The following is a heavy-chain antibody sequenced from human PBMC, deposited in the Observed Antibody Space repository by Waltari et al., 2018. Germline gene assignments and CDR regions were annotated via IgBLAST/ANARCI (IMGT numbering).Heavy chain of an antibody. Sequence: SLRLSCAASGFTFSSYAMSWVRQAPGKGLEWVSVIYSCGSTYYADSVKGRFTISRDNSKNTLYLQMNSLRAEDTAVYYCAKESSSWYIDYWGQGTLVTVSS. CDR1: GFTFSSYA. CDR2: IYSCGST. CDR3: AKESSSWYIDY. D-gene: IGHD6-13*01. V-gene: IGHV3-23*03. J-gene: IGHJ4*02.